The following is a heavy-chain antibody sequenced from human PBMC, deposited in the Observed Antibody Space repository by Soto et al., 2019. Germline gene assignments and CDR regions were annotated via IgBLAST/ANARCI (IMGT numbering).Heavy chain of an antibody. CDR1: GYTFTSYD. Sequence: ASVKVSCKASGYTFTSYDINWVRQATGQGLEWMGWMNPNSGNTGYAQKFQGRVTMTRNTSISTAYMELSSLRSEDTAVYYCARGFSSGWPFPHYGMDVWGQGTTVTVSS. CDR2: MNPNSGNT. CDR3: ARGFSSGWPFPHYGMDV. J-gene: IGHJ6*02. D-gene: IGHD6-19*01. V-gene: IGHV1-8*01.